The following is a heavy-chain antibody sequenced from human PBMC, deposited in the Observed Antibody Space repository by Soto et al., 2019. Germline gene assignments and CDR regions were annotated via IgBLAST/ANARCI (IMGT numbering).Heavy chain of an antibody. Sequence: QVQLVESGGGVVQPGRSLRLSCAASGFTFSSYGMHWVRQAPGKGLEWVAVIWYDGSNKYYADSVKGRFTISRDNSKNTLYLQMNSLRAEDTAVYYCARDRSSGGWYYYGMDVWGQGTTVTVSS. CDR2: IWYDGSNK. CDR1: GFTFSSYG. V-gene: IGHV3-33*01. J-gene: IGHJ6*02. CDR3: ARDRSSGGWYYYGMDV. D-gene: IGHD6-19*01.